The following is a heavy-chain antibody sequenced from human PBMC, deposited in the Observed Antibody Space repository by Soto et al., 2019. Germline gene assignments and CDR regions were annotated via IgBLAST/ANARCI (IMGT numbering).Heavy chain of an antibody. D-gene: IGHD6-13*01. J-gene: IGHJ3*02. V-gene: IGHV3-49*03. CDR3: ASHFGTAGYGAFDI. Sequence: GGSLRLSCTASGFTLGDYAMSWFRQAPGKGREWGGFIRSKACGGTTEYAASVKGRFTISRDDSKSIAYLQMNSLKTEDTAVYYCASHFGTAGYGAFDIWGQGTMVTVSS. CDR2: IRSKACGGTT. CDR1: GFTLGDYA.